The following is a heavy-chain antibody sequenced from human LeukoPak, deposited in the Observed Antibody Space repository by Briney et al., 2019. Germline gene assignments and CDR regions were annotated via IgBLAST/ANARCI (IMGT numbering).Heavy chain of an antibody. CDR3: ARDAGYSSSWYGWFDP. CDR2: IWYDGSNK. V-gene: IGHV3-33*08. D-gene: IGHD6-13*01. J-gene: IGHJ5*02. CDR1: GFTFSSYA. Sequence: PGGSLRLSCAASGFTFSSYAMSWVRQAPGKGLEWVAVIWYDGSNKYYADSVKGRFTISRDNSKNTLYLQMNSLRAEDTAVYYCARDAGYSSSWYGWFDPWGQGTLVTVSS.